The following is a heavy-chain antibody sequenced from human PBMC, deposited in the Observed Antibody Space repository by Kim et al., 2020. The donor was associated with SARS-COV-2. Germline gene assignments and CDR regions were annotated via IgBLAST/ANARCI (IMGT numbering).Heavy chain of an antibody. J-gene: IGHJ6*02. CDR3: ARESMAGQYYYYYYGMDV. CDR1: RFMFSSYG. V-gene: IGHV3-30*03. Sequence: GGSLRLSCAASRFMFSSYGMHWVRQAPGKGLEWVAVISYDGRDKKYGDSVKGRFTISRDNSKNTLYLQMNSLRPEDTAVYFCARESMAGQYYYYYYGMDVWGQGTTVTVSS. D-gene: IGHD6-19*01. CDR2: ISYDGRDK.